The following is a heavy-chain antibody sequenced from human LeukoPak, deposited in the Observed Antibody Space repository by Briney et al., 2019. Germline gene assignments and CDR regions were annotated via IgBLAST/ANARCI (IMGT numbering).Heavy chain of an antibody. CDR2: ISDSGGRT. CDR3: AKRGVVIRVILVGFHKEAYYFDS. Sequence: GGSLRLSCAVSGITLSNYGMSWVRQAPGKGLEWVAGISDSGGRTNYADSVKGRFTISRDNPKNTLYLQMDSLRTEDTAVYFCAKRGVVIRVILVGFHKEAYYFDSWGQGALVTVSS. V-gene: IGHV3-23*01. D-gene: IGHD3-22*01. CDR1: GITLSNYG. J-gene: IGHJ4*02.